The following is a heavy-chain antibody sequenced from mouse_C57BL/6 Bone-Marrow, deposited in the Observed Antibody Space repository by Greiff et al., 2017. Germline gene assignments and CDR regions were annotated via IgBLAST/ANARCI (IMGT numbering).Heavy chain of an antibody. Sequence: QVQLQQPGAELVKPGASVKMSCKASGYTFTSYWITWVKQRPGQGLEWIGDIYPTSVRTNYNEKFKSKAILTVDTSSHTAYMQLSSLTSEDSAVFYCARSGPLGRSYDYWGQGTTLTVTS. V-gene: IGHV1-55*01. D-gene: IGHD4-1*01. CDR3: ARSGPLGRSYDY. CDR1: GYTFTSYW. J-gene: IGHJ2*01. CDR2: IYPTSVRT.